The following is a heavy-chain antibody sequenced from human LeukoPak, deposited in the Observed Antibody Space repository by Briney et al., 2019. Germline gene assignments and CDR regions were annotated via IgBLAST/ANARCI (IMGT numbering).Heavy chain of an antibody. V-gene: IGHV1-18*01. CDR2: ISAYNGNT. J-gene: IGHJ4*02. Sequence: ASVKVSCKASGYTFTSYGISWVRQAPGQGLEWMGWISAYNGNTNYAQKLQGRVTMTTDTSTSTAYMELRSLRSDDTAVYYCARDSDFCSGPKFLDYWGQGTLVTVSS. CDR3: ARDSDFCSGPKFLDY. CDR1: GYTFTSYG. D-gene: IGHD3-3*01.